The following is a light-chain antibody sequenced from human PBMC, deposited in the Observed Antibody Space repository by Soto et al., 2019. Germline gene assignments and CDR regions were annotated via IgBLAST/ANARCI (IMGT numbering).Light chain of an antibody. CDR3: QQSYNTPIN. CDR1: QSISSY. Sequence: DIQMTQSPSSLSASVGDRVTITCRASQSISSYLNWYQQKPVKAPKLLIYAASSLQSGVASRFSGSGSGTDFTPTISSPLPEDLATHYCQQSYNTPINFGRVTIADI. J-gene: IGKJ3*01. CDR2: AAS. V-gene: IGKV1-39*01.